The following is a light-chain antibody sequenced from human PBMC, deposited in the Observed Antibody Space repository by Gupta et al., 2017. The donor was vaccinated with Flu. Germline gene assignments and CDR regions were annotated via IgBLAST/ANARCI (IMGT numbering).Light chain of an antibody. CDR1: QGRLDSNGYTY. CDR2: WGS. CDR3: RQSRQNPGT. V-gene: IGKV2-28*01. J-gene: IGKJ2*02. Sequence: EIAMTQSPLSLPVTPGEPASISCRSSQGRLDSNGYTYLDWYLQKPGQSPQLLIYWGSHRASGVPDRFSGSGSGTEFALNISRVETDDVGTYYCRQSRQNPGTFGQGTKLEI.